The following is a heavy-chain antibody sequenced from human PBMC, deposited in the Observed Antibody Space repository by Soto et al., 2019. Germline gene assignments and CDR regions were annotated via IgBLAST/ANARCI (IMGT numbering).Heavy chain of an antibody. CDR3: AKVGYSSSWYRPYYYGMDV. D-gene: IGHD6-13*01. Sequence: PGGSLRLSCAASGFTFSSYAMSWVRQAPGKGLEWVSAISGSGGSTYYADSVKGRFTISRDNSKNTLYLQMNSLRAEDTAVYYCAKVGYSSSWYRPYYYGMDVWGQGTTVTVSS. J-gene: IGHJ6*02. V-gene: IGHV3-23*01. CDR1: GFTFSSYA. CDR2: ISGSGGST.